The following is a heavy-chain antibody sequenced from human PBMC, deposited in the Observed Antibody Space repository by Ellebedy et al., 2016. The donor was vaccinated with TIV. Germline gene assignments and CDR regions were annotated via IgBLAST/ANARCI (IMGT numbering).Heavy chain of an antibody. D-gene: IGHD2-15*01. J-gene: IGHJ5*02. CDR2: FDPEVGEA. V-gene: IGHV1-24*01. CDR1: GYSLTELS. Sequence: ASVKVSCXVSGYKVSGYSLTELSIHWVRQARGKGLEWMGAFDPEVGEAIYAQKFQGRVTMTEDTFTETAYVELSSLTSGDTAVYYCATDLPRYCVGGSCYSMGWFDPWGQGTLVTVSS. CDR3: ATDLPRYCVGGSCYSMGWFDP.